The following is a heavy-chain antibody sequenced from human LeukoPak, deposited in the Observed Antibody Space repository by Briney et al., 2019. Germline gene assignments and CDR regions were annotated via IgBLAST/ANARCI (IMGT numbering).Heavy chain of an antibody. Sequence: SVKVSCKASGGTFSSYAISWVRQAPGQGLEWMGGIIPIFGTANYAQKFQGRVTMTEDTSTDTAYMELSSLRSEDTAVYYCATTPYQLLPRYWGQGTLVTVSS. D-gene: IGHD2-2*01. CDR1: GGTFSSYA. CDR3: ATTPYQLLPRY. V-gene: IGHV1-69*06. J-gene: IGHJ4*02. CDR2: IIPIFGTA.